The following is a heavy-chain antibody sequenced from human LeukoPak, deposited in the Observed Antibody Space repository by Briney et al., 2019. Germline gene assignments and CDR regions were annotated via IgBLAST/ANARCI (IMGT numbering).Heavy chain of an antibody. D-gene: IGHD6-13*01. CDR3: AKETRAAAGRRGAFDI. Sequence: GGSLRLSCAASGFTFSSYGMHWVRQTPGKGLEWVAVISYDGSNKHYADSVKGRFTISRDNSKNTLYLQMNSLRAEDTAVYYCAKETRAAAGRRGAFDIWGQGTMVTVSS. J-gene: IGHJ3*02. CDR1: GFTFSSYG. CDR2: ISYDGSNK. V-gene: IGHV3-30*18.